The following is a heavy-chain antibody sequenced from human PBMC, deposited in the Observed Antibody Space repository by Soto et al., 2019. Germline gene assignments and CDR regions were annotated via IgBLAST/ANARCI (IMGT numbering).Heavy chain of an antibody. CDR2: IYWNDDK. D-gene: IGHD6-13*01. J-gene: IGHJ4*02. CDR1: GFSLSTSGVG. CDR3: AHRRRSSSSKTPTPSTFDY. V-gene: IGHV2-5*01. Sequence: SGPTLVNPTQTLTLTCTFSGFSLSTSGVGVGWIRQPPGKALEWLALIYWNDDKRYSPSLKSRLTITKDTSKNQVVLTMTNMDPVDTATYYCAHRRRSSSSKTPTPSTFDYWAREPWSPSPQ.